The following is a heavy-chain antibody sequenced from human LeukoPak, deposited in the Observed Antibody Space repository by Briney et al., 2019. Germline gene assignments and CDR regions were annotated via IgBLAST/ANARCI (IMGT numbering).Heavy chain of an antibody. D-gene: IGHD5-12*01. V-gene: IGHV5-51*01. CDR1: GYSFTSYW. Sequence: GGTLRLSCAASGYSFTSYWIGWVRQMPGKGLEWMGIIYPGDSDTRYSPSFQGQVTISADKSISTAYLQWSSLKASDTAMYYCARHRRGYSGYDNYMDVWGKGTTVTVSS. J-gene: IGHJ6*03. CDR3: ARHRRGYSGYDNYMDV. CDR2: IYPGDSDT.